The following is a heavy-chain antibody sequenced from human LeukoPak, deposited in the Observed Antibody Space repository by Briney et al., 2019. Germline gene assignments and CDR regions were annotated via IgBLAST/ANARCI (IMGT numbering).Heavy chain of an antibody. CDR3: AIYSSQDAFDI. CDR1: GGSFSGYY. D-gene: IGHD5-18*01. V-gene: IGHV4-34*01. J-gene: IGHJ3*02. CDR2: INHSGST. Sequence: PSETLSLTCAVYGGSFSGYYWSWIRQPPGKGLEWIGEINHSGSTNYNPSLKSRVTISVDTSKNQFSLKLCSVTAADTAAYYCAIYSSQDAFDIWGQGTMVTVSS.